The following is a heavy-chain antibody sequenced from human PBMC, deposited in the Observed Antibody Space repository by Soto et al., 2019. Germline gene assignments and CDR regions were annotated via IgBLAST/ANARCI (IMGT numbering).Heavy chain of an antibody. Sequence: SETLSLTCTVSGGSISSYYWSWIRQPPGKGLEWIGYIYYSGSTNYNPSLKSRVTISVDTSKNQFSLKLSSVTAADTAVYYCARSARGPMVRANSKFDPWGQGTLVTVSS. V-gene: IGHV4-59*08. D-gene: IGHD3-10*01. CDR2: IYYSGST. CDR1: GGSISSYY. CDR3: ARSARGPMVRANSKFDP. J-gene: IGHJ5*02.